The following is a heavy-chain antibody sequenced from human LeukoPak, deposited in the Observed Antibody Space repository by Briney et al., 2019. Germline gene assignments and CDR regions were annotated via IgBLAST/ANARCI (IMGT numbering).Heavy chain of an antibody. D-gene: IGHD6-13*01. Sequence: SETLSLTCTVSGGSISSYFWSWIRQPPGKGLEWIGYVYYGGSTNYNPSLKSRVTISVDTSKNQFSLRLSSVSAADTAVYYCARHRGSSSWFDYWGQGTLVTVSS. V-gene: IGHV4-59*08. CDR3: ARHRGSSSWFDY. CDR2: VYYGGST. CDR1: GGSISSYF. J-gene: IGHJ4*02.